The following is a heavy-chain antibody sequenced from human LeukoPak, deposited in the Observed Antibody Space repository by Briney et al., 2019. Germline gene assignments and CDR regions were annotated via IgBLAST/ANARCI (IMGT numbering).Heavy chain of an antibody. Sequence: PSETLSLTCTVSGGSISTYYWSWIRQPPGKGLEWIGYIYYSGSTNYNPSLKSRVTISVDTSKNQFSLKLSSVTAADTAVYYCARDSGYDGVGYYFDYWGQGTLVTVSS. V-gene: IGHV4-59*01. CDR1: GGSISTYY. J-gene: IGHJ4*02. CDR2: IYYSGST. D-gene: IGHD5-12*01. CDR3: ARDSGYDGVGYYFDY.